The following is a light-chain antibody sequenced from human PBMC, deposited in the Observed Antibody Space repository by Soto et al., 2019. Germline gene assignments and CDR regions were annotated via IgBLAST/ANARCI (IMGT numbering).Light chain of an antibody. Sequence: EIVLTQSPGPLSLSPGERATLSCRSSQGVSNNYLAWYQQKPGQAPRLIIYGASNRATGIPDRFSGSWSGTDFTLTISRLEPEDVAVYYCQQYGGSPRTLGQGTKVDIK. CDR1: QGVSNNY. CDR3: QQYGGSPRT. CDR2: GAS. V-gene: IGKV3-20*01. J-gene: IGKJ1*01.